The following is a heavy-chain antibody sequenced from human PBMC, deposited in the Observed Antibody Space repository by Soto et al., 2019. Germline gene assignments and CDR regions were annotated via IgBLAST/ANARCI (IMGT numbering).Heavy chain of an antibody. CDR3: ARDKEEKGASGGYSYGPFDY. CDR1: GGSISSGGYY. J-gene: IGHJ4*02. CDR2: IYYSGST. V-gene: IGHV4-31*02. D-gene: IGHD5-18*01. Sequence: SLTCTVSGGSISSGGYYWSWIRHHPGKGLEWIGYIYYSGSTYYNPSLKSRVTISVDTSKNQFSLKLSSVTAADTAVYYCARDKEEKGASGGYSYGPFDYWGQGTLVT.